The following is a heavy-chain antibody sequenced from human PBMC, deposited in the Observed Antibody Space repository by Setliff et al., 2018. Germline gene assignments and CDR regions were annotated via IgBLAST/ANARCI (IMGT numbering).Heavy chain of an antibody. CDR2: FDPEDGET. CDR3: ATELSFYYGGNSRGAPFDY. CDR1: GYTLTELS. D-gene: IGHD4-17*01. Sequence: ASVKVSCKVSGYTLTELSMHWVRQAPGKGLEWMGGFDPEDGETIYAQKFQGRVTMTEDTSTDTAYMELSSLRSGDTAVYYCATELSFYYGGNSRGAPFDYWGQGTQVTVSS. V-gene: IGHV1-24*01. J-gene: IGHJ4*02.